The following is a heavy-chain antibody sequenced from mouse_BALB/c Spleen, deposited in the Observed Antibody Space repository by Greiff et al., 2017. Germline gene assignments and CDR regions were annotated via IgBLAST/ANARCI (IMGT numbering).Heavy chain of an antibody. CDR3: ARQYDVRPVIAY. J-gene: IGHJ3*01. CDR1: GFDFSRYW. D-gene: IGHD2-14*01. Sequence: EVKLLESGGGLVQPGGSLKLSCAASGFDFSRYWMSWVRQAPGKGLEWIGEINPDSSTINYTPSLKDKFIISRDNAKNTLYLQMSKVRSEDTALYYCARQYDVRPVIAYWGQGTLVTVSA. CDR2: INPDSSTI. V-gene: IGHV4-1*02.